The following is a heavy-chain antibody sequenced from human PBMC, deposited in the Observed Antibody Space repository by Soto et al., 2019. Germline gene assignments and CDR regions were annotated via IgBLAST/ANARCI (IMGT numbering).Heavy chain of an antibody. CDR2: IRSRSNGYAT. J-gene: IGHJ4*02. Sequence: EVQLVESGGGLVQPGGSQTLSCAASGFTLSGSVIYWVRQPSWNGLEWVGRIRSRSNGYATAYAASVRGRFTISRDESKNTAYLQMNSLKTEDTAVYYCSRPGYSIYDADYWGQGTLVTGSS. CDR1: GFTLSGSV. V-gene: IGHV3-73*02. CDR3: SRPGYSIYDADY. D-gene: IGHD5-12*01.